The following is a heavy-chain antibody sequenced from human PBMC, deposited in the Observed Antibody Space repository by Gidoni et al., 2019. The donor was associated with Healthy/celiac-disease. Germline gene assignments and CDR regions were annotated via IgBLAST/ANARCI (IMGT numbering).Heavy chain of an antibody. CDR1: GGSFSGYY. V-gene: IGHV4-34*01. CDR3: ARGKVVYAHTAFDY. CDR2: INHSGST. J-gene: IGHJ4*02. D-gene: IGHD2-8*02. Sequence: QVQLQQWGAGLLKPSETLSLTCAVYGGSFSGYYWSWIRQPPGKGLEWIGEINHSGSTTYNPYLKSRVTISVDTSKNQFSLKLSSVTAADTAVYYCARGKVVYAHTAFDYWGQGTLVTVSS.